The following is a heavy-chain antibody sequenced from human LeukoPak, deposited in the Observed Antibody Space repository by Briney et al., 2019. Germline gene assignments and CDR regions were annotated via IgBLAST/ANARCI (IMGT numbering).Heavy chain of an antibody. CDR2: IKQDGSEK. V-gene: IGHV3-7*03. J-gene: IGHJ5*02. Sequence: GGSLRLSCAASGFTFSSYWMSWVRQAPGKGLEWVANIKQDGSEKYYVDSVKGRFTISRDNAKNSLYLQMNSLRAEDTAVYYCARRVPFRIAATGFDPWGQGTLVTVSS. CDR3: ARRVPFRIAATGFDP. CDR1: GFTFSSYW. D-gene: IGHD6-13*01.